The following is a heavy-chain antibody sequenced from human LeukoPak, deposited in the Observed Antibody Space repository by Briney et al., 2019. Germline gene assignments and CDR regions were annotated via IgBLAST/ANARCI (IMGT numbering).Heavy chain of an antibody. CDR1: GYTFTISA. CDR3: ARDPARVVALYYYYGMDV. CDR2: INAGNGNT. Sequence: ASVTVSFTASGYTFTISAMHWVRQSPGHRLEWMGWINAGNGNTKYSQKFQGRVTITRDTSASTAYMELSSLRSEDTAVYYCARDPARVVALYYYYGMDVWGQGTTVTVSS. D-gene: IGHD2-15*01. V-gene: IGHV1-3*01. J-gene: IGHJ6*02.